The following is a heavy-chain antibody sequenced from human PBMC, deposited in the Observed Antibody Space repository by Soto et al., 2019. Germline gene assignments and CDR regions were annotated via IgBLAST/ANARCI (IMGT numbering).Heavy chain of an antibody. J-gene: IGHJ6*02. CDR3: ARDGSSGWYGTYYYYGMDV. D-gene: IGHD6-19*01. CDR1: GDSVSSNSAA. Sequence: SQTLSLTCAISGDSVSSNSAAWNRIRQSPSRGLEWLGRTYYRSKWYNDYAVSVKSRITINPDTSKNQFSLQLNSVTPEDTAVYYCARDGSSGWYGTYYYYGMDVWGQGTTVTVSS. V-gene: IGHV6-1*01. CDR2: TYYRSKWYN.